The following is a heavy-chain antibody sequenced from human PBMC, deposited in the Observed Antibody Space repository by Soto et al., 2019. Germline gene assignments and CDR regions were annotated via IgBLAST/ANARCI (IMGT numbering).Heavy chain of an antibody. J-gene: IGHJ6*02. CDR3: ARDQNYYGSGSYYNPGYYYYGMDV. CDR2: INPNSGGT. CDR1: GYTFTGYY. V-gene: IGHV1-2*02. D-gene: IGHD3-10*01. Sequence: QVQLVQSGAEVKKPGASVKVSCKASGYTFTGYYMHWVRQAPGQGLEWMGWINPNSGGTNYAQKFQGRVTMTRDTSISTAYMELSRLRSDDTAVYYCARDQNYYGSGSYYNPGYYYYGMDVWGQGTTVTVSS.